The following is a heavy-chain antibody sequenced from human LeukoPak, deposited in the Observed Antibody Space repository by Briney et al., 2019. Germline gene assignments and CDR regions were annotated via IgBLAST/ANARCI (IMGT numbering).Heavy chain of an antibody. CDR1: GFTVSSNY. CDR2: IKQDGSEK. V-gene: IGHV3-7*03. J-gene: IGHJ4*02. CDR3: AREVVSTPSYFDS. Sequence: PGGSLRLSCAASGFTVSSNYMSWVRQAPGKGLEWVANIKQDGSEKYYVDPVRGRFTVSRDNSKNTLYLLMNSLIPEDTAVYYCAREVVSTPSYFDSWGQGTLVTVSS. D-gene: IGHD2-15*01.